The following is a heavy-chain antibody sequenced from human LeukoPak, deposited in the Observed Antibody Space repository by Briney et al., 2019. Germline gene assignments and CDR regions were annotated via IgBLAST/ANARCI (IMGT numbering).Heavy chain of an antibody. J-gene: IGHJ6*03. D-gene: IGHD5-18*01. CDR3: ASGGGYSYGYGVVYYYYYMDV. CDR2: INQDESDK. CDR1: GFTFSSFW. Sequence: GSLRLSCVASGFTFSSFWMSWVRQAPGKGLEWVGWINQDESDKQYVDSVKGRFTISRDNAKNSLYLQMNSLRAEDTAVYYCASGGGYSYGYGVVYYYYYMDVWGKGTTVTVSS. V-gene: IGHV3-7*01.